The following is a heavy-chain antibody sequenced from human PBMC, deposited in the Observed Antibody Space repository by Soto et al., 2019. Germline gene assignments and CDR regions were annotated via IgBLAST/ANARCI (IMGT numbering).Heavy chain of an antibody. V-gene: IGHV1-8*01. CDR3: ASASYRFGYYYYMDV. D-gene: IGHD3-10*01. CDR2: MNPNSGNT. CDR1: GYTFTSYD. J-gene: IGHJ6*03. Sequence: ASLKVSCKASGYTFTSYDINWVRQATGQGLEWMGWMNPNSGNTGYAQKFQGRVTMTRNTSISTAYMELSSLRSEDTAVYYCASASYRFGYYYYMDVWGKGTTVTVSS.